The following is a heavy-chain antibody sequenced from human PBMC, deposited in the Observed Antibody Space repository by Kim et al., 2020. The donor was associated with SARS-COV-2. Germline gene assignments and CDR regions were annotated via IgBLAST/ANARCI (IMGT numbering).Heavy chain of an antibody. D-gene: IGHD1-26*01. CDR2: INPNSGGT. Sequence: ASVKVSCKASGYTFTGYYMHWVRQAPGQGLEWMGRINPNSGGTNYAQKFQGRVTMTRDTSISTAYMELSRLRSDDTAVYYCARDKRLARIVGATGIDYWGQGTLVTVSS. V-gene: IGHV1-2*06. J-gene: IGHJ4*02. CDR1: GYTFTGYY. CDR3: ARDKRLARIVGATGIDY.